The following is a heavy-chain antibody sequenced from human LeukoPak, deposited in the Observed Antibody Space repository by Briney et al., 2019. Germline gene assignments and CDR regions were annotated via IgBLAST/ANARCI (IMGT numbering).Heavy chain of an antibody. J-gene: IGHJ5*02. CDR3: ARPVGGSGSWFDP. V-gene: IGHV4-39*01. Sequence: MPSETLSLTCTVSGGSISSSSYYWGWIRQPPGKGLEWIGSIYYSGSTYYNPSLKSRVTVSVDTSKNQFSLKLSSVTAADTAVYYCARPVGGSGSWFDPWGQGTLVTVSS. CDR2: IYYSGST. CDR1: GGSISSSSYY. D-gene: IGHD3-10*01.